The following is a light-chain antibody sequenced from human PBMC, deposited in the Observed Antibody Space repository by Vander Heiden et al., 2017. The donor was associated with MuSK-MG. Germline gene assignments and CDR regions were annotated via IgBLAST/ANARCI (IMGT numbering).Light chain of an antibody. CDR2: AAS. CDR3: QQSDSTPLT. J-gene: IGKJ3*01. CDR1: QSISSY. V-gene: IGKV1-39*01. Sequence: DIQMTQSPSSLSASVGDRVTITCRASQSISSYLNWYQRKPGKAPKLLIYAASSLQSGVPSRFSGSGSGTDFTLTISSLQPEDFATYYCQQSDSTPLTFGHGTKVDIK.